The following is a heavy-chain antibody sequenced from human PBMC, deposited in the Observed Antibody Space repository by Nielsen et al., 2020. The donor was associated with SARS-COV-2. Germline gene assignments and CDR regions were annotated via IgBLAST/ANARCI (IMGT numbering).Heavy chain of an antibody. J-gene: IGHJ5*02. V-gene: IGHV5-51*01. Sequence: VRQIPGKGLEWMGIIYPGDSDTRYSPSFQGQVTISADKSISTAYLQWSSLKASDTAMYYCARQNLGDEYSSSRGWFDPWGQGTLVTVSS. D-gene: IGHD6-6*01. CDR2: IYPGDSDT. CDR3: ARQNLGDEYSSSRGWFDP.